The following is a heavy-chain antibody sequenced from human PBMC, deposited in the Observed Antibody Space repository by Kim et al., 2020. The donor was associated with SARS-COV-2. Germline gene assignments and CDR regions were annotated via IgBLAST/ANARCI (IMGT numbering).Heavy chain of an antibody. CDR3: ATGPPLQFGWFDP. CDR1: GYTLTELS. J-gene: IGHJ5*02. V-gene: IGHV1-24*01. D-gene: IGHD4-4*01. CDR2: FDPEDGET. Sequence: ASVKVSCKVSGYTLTELSMHWVRQAPGKGLEWMGGFDPEDGETIYAQKFQGRVTMTEDTSTDTAYRELSSLRSEDTAVYYCATGPPLQFGWFDPWGQGTLVTVSS.